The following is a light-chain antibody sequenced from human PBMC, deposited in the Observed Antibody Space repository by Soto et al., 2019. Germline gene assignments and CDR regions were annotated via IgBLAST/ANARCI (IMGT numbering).Light chain of an antibody. CDR1: SSGVGSYNR. CDR2: EGS. J-gene: IGLJ1*01. V-gene: IGLV2-23*01. Sequence: QSALTQPASVSGSPGQSISISCTGTSSGVGSYNRVSWYQQHPGKAPKLLIYEGSKRPSGGSNRFSAYKSESGNTASLKISGLHTQDDAAYYCCSYTGSGTLYVFGTGTKVTVL. CDR3: CSYTGSGTLYV.